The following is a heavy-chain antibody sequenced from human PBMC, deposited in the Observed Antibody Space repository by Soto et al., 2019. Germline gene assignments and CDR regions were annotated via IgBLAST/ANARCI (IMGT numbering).Heavy chain of an antibody. D-gene: IGHD2-2*01. CDR2: IYYSGST. Sequence: SETLSLTCTVACGSISSSDYYWSWIRQPPGKGLEWIGYIYYSGSTSYNPSLKSRFTISVDTSKNQFSLMVSSVTAADTAVYYCAGYCTTTRCLNFDFWGQGSLVTVSS. V-gene: IGHV4-30-4*01. CDR3: AGYCTTTRCLNFDF. CDR1: CGSISSSDYY. J-gene: IGHJ4*02.